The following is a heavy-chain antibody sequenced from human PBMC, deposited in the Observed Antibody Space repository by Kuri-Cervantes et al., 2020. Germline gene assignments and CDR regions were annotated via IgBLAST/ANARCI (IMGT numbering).Heavy chain of an antibody. CDR3: ARDPFTYYDFWSGYYTGAFDI. J-gene: IGHJ3*02. CDR1: GGSVSSGSYY. D-gene: IGHD3-3*01. V-gene: IGHV4-61*01. CDR2: IYYSGST. Sequence: SETLSLTCTVSGGSVSSGSYYWSWIRQPPGKGLEWIGYIYYSGSTNYNPSLKSRVAISVDTSKNQFSPKLSSVTAADTAVYYCARDPFTYYDFWSGYYTGAFDIWGQGTMVTVSS.